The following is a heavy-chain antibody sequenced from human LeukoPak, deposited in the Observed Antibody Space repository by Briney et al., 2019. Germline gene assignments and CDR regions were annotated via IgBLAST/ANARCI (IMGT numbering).Heavy chain of an antibody. J-gene: IGHJ3*02. CDR2: ISAYNGNT. D-gene: IGHD3-22*01. V-gene: IGHV1-18*01. Sequence: ASVKVSCKASGYTFTSYDINWVRQAPGQGLEWMGWISAYNGNTNYAQKLQGRVTMTTDTSTSTAYMELRSLRSDDTAVYYCAREVSLVVKAFDIWGQGTMVTVSS. CDR1: GYTFTSYD. CDR3: AREVSLVVKAFDI.